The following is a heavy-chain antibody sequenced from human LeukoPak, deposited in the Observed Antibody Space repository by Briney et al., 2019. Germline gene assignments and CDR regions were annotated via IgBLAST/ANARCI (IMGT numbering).Heavy chain of an antibody. CDR2: IIPIFGTA. V-gene: IGHV1-69*05. CDR1: GGTFSSYA. CDR3: ARSPLSFDSYGSPSHAFDI. Sequence: GASVKVSCKASGGTFSSYAISLVRQAPGQGLEWMGRIIPIFGTANYAQKFQGRVTITTDESTSTAYMELSSLRSEDTAMYYCARSPLSFDSYGSPSHAFDIWGQGTMVTVSS. D-gene: IGHD5-18*01. J-gene: IGHJ3*02.